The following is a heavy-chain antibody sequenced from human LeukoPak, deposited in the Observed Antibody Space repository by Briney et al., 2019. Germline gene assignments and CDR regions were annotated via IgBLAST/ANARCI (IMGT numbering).Heavy chain of an antibody. V-gene: IGHV4-34*01. Sequence: PSETLSLTCAVYGGSFSGYYWSWIRQPPGKGLEWIGEINHSGSTNYNPSLKSRVTTSVDTSKNQFSLKLSSVTAADTAVYYCARGPFKRRLGYCSSTSCYAGVNYFDYWGQGTLVTVSS. J-gene: IGHJ4*02. D-gene: IGHD2-2*01. CDR2: INHSGST. CDR3: ARGPFKRRLGYCSSTSCYAGVNYFDY. CDR1: GGSFSGYY.